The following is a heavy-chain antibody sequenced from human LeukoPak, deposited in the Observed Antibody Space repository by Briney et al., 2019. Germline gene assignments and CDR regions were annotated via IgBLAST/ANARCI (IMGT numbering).Heavy chain of an antibody. CDR1: GGSISDYY. V-gene: IGHV4-59*01. CDR2: FYNSGSS. J-gene: IGHJ4*02. D-gene: IGHD3-16*01. CDR3: TRGAGWLIDY. Sequence: SSETLSLTCTVSGGSISDYYRGWIRQPPGKGLEWIGYFYNSGSSTYNPSLKSRVTISVDTSKEQFSLKVNSVTAADTAVYYCTRGAGWLIDYWGQGILVTVSS.